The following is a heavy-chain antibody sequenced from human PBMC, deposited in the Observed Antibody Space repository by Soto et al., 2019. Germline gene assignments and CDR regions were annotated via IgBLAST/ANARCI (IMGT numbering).Heavy chain of an antibody. V-gene: IGHV1-69*02. CDR3: ARHIVAKDYYGMDV. J-gene: IGHJ6*02. Sequence: QVQLVQSGAEVKKPGSSVKVSCKASGGTFSSYTISWVRQAPGQGLEWMGRIIPILGIANYAQKFQGRVTITADKSTSTAYMELSSLRSEDTAVYYCARHIVAKDYYGMDVWGQGTTVTVSS. D-gene: IGHD5-12*01. CDR2: IIPILGIA. CDR1: GGTFSSYT.